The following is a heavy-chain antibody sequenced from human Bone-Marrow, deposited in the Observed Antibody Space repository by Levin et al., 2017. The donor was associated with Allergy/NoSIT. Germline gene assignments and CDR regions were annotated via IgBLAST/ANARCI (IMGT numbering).Heavy chain of an antibody. CDR1: GFTLSAYV. CDR3: AIEKHSSGRAGDFDC. Sequence: PGGSLRLSCAASGFTLSAYVMHWVRQAPGKGLEWVAAISSEGSNKLYADSVTGRLTISRDNSKNTLYLEMNSLRTEDTAVYSCAIEKHSSGRAGDFDCWGQGTLVTVSS. V-gene: IGHV3-30-3*01. CDR2: ISSEGSNK. D-gene: IGHD6-19*01. J-gene: IGHJ4*02.